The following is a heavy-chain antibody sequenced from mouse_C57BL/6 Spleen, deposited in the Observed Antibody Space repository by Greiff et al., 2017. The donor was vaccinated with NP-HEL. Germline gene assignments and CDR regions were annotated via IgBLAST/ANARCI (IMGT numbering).Heavy chain of an antibody. CDR1: GYSFTGYY. V-gene: IGHV1-42*01. J-gene: IGHJ2*01. D-gene: IGHD1-1*01. CDR3: ARFYYGSSYGYYFDY. CDR2: INPSTGGT. Sequence: VQLKQSGPELVKPGASVKISCKASGYSFTGYYMNWVKQSPEKSLEWIGEINPSTGGTTYNQKFKAKATLTVDKSSSTAYMQLKSLTSEDSAVYYCARFYYGSSYGYYFDYWGQGTTLTVSS.